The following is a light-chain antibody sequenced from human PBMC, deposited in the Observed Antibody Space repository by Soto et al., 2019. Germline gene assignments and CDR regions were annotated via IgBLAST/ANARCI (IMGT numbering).Light chain of an antibody. CDR1: SGDIGSYNR. CDR3: SSYTNINTRACV. V-gene: IGLV2-14*01. CDR2: EVT. Sequence: QSLLTRPASVSGSPGQSITISCTGASGDIGSYNRVSWYQQHPGKAPKLIIYEVTDRPSGVSNRFSGSKSGNTASLTISGLQAEDEAEYYCSSYTNINTRACVFGTGTKVTVL. J-gene: IGLJ1*01.